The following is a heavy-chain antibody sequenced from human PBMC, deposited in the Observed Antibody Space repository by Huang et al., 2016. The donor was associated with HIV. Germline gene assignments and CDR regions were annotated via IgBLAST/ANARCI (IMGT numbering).Heavy chain of an antibody. J-gene: IGHJ3*02. CDR2: ISDSGRT. CDR1: GGSFRGHY. CDR3: ARMFKYDSGGYWGNDAFDI. Sequence: QVQLQQWGAELLKPSETLSLTCAVSGGSFRGHYWTWIRQPPGRGLVWLGEISDSGRTTDNPSLKSRVTISGDTSQSQVSLKLNSVTAADTAIYYCARMFKYDSGGYWGNDAFDIWGQGTMVTVSS. V-gene: IGHV4-34*02. D-gene: IGHD3-22*01.